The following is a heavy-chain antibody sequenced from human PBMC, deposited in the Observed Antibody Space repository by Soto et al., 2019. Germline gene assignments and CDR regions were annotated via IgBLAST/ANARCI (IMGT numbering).Heavy chain of an antibody. Sequence: PGESLKISCKGSGYSFSTYWIGWVRQMPGKGLEWMGIIYPGDSDTRYSPSFQGQVTFSADKSINTAYLQWSSLKASDTAIYYCARERAHSYGSGSYPGYWGQGNLVTVSS. V-gene: IGHV5-51*01. CDR2: IYPGDSDT. CDR1: GYSFSTYW. D-gene: IGHD3-10*01. CDR3: ARERAHSYGSGSYPGY. J-gene: IGHJ4*02.